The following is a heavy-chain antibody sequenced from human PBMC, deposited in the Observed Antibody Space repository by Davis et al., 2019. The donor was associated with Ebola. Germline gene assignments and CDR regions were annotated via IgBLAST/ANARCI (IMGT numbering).Heavy chain of an antibody. J-gene: IGHJ4*02. CDR2: IYYSGST. CDR1: GGSISSYY. Sequence: SETLSLTCTVSGGSISSYYWSWIRQPQGKGLEWIGYIYYSGSTNYNPSLKSRVTISVDTSKNQFSLKLSSVTAADTAVYYCAGKHDYGDPLDYWGQGTLVTVSS. V-gene: IGHV4-59*08. CDR3: AGKHDYGDPLDY. D-gene: IGHD4-17*01.